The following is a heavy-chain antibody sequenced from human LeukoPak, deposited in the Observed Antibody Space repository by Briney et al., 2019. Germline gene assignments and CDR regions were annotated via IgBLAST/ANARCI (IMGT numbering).Heavy chain of an antibody. Sequence: GGSLRLSCAASGFTFSSYAMSWVRQAPGKGLEWVSAISVSGGSTYYADSVKGRFTIPRDNSKNTLSLQMNSLRAEDTAVYYCAKRSDSGRYSAIDSWGQGTLVTVSS. J-gene: IGHJ4*02. CDR1: GFTFSSYA. CDR2: ISVSGGST. CDR3: AKRSDSGRYSAIDS. D-gene: IGHD1-26*01. V-gene: IGHV3-23*01.